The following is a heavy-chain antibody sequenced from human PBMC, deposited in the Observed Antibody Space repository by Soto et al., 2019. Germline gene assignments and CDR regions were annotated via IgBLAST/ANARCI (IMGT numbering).Heavy chain of an antibody. V-gene: IGHV1-8*01. Sequence: QVQLVQSGAEVKKPGASVKVSCKASGYTFTSYDINWVRQATGQGRERMGWMNPNSGNTGYAQKFQGRVTMTRNTSISTAYMELSSLRSEDTAVYYCARRRMATMRSWFDPWGQGTLVTVSS. CDR1: GYTFTSYD. J-gene: IGHJ5*02. D-gene: IGHD5-12*01. CDR3: ARRRMATMRSWFDP. CDR2: MNPNSGNT.